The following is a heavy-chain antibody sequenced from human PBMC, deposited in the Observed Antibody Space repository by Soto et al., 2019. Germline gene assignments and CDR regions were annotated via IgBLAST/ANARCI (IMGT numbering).Heavy chain of an antibody. CDR1: GFICSSYD. CDR3: AKPTAPGGGAFDT. V-gene: IGHV3-23*01. D-gene: IGHD2-8*02. CDR2: ILVDGRT. J-gene: IGHJ3*02. Sequence: GGSLRLSCAACGFICSSYDISWVRQAPWKGLEWVSTILVDGRTFYVDSVKGRFTISRDSSQKTVYLQMNSLTAGDTALYYCAKPTAPGGGAFDTFGQGTMVTVSS.